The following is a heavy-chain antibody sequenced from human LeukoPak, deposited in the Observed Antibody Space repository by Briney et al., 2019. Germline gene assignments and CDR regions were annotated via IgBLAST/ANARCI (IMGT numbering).Heavy chain of an antibody. CDR1: GGSISSYH. D-gene: IGHD2-15*01. CDR3: ARWDYCGGGSCRLDC. J-gene: IGHJ4*02. Sequence: PSETLSLTCSVSGGSISSYHWSWIRQSAGKGLEWIGRLYSSGSTDYNPSLRSRVTMSADTSKNQFSLKLTSVTAADTAVYFCARWDYCGGGSCRLDCWGQGTQVTVSS. V-gene: IGHV4-4*07. CDR2: LYSSGST.